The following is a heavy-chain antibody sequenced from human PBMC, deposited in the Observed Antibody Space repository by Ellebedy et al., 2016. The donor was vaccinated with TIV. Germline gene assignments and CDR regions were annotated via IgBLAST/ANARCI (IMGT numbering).Heavy chain of an antibody. CDR1: GYTFTSYG. CDR2: ISAYNGNT. CDR3: ARELSTMVRGVKDY. Sequence: ASVKVSCXASGYTFTSYGISWVRQAPGQGLEWMGWISAYNGNTNYAQKLQGRVTMTTDTSTSTAYMELRSLRSDDTAVYYCARELSTMVRGVKDYWGQGTLVTVSS. V-gene: IGHV1-18*01. J-gene: IGHJ4*02. D-gene: IGHD3-10*01.